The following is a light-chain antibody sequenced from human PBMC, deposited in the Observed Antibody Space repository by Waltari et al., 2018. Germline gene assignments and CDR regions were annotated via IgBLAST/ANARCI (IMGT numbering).Light chain of an antibody. Sequence: DVMMTQSPLSLPVTLGQPASISCRSSQSLVYSDGNNFLYWFHQRQGQSPRRLTYKISNRDPGVPDRFSGSGSGTDFTLKISRVEAEDVGVYYCMQGTHWPRTFGQGTRVEIK. CDR2: KIS. V-gene: IGKV2-30*01. CDR1: QSLVYSDGNNF. CDR3: MQGTHWPRT. J-gene: IGKJ1*01.